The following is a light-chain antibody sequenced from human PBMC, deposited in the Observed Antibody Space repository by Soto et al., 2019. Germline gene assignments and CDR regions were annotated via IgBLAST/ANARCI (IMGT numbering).Light chain of an antibody. Sequence: AIQLTQSPSSLSASVGDRVTINCRASQGISNTLAWYQQKPGKPPKLMIYDASTLESGVPLRFGGSGSGTDYTLTISSLQPEDFATYFCQQFDSFPITFGQGTRLEIK. J-gene: IGKJ5*01. CDR3: QQFDSFPIT. CDR1: QGISNT. V-gene: IGKV1-13*02. CDR2: DAS.